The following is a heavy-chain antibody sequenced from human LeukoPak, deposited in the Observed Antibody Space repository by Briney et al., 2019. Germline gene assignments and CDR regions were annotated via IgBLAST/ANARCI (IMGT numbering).Heavy chain of an antibody. D-gene: IGHD6-19*01. CDR2: INHSGST. J-gene: IGHJ6*03. CDR3: ARVWLGYYYYYYMDV. V-gene: IGHV4-34*01. Sequence: PSETLSLTCAVYGGSFSGYYWSWIRQPPGKGLEWIGEINHSGSTNYNPSLKSRVTISVDTSMNQFSLKLSSVTAADTAVYYCARVWLGYYYYYYMDVWGKGTTVTVSS. CDR1: GGSFSGYY.